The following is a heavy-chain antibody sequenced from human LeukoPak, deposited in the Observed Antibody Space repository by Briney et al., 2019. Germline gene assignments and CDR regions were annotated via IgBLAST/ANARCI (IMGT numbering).Heavy chain of an antibody. CDR2: IIPIFGTA. CDR1: GGTFSSYA. Sequence: PVKVSCKASGGTFSSYAISWVRRAPGQGLEWMGGIIPIFGTANYAQKFQGRVTITADESTSTAYMELSSLRSEDTAVYYCARVPSSSSGPYYYGMDVWGQGTTVTVSS. J-gene: IGHJ6*02. D-gene: IGHD6-6*01. CDR3: ARVPSSSSGPYYYGMDV. V-gene: IGHV1-69*13.